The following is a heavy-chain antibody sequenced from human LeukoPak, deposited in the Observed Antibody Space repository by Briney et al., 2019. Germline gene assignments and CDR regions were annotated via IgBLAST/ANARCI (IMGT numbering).Heavy chain of an antibody. J-gene: IGHJ6*02. CDR3: ARELLGYYYGMDV. Sequence: GGSLRLSRAASGFTFSSYSMNWVRQAPGKGLEGVSSISSSSSYIYYADSVKGRFTISRDNAKNSLYLQMNSLRAEDTAVYYCARELLGYYYGMDVWGQGTTVTVSS. V-gene: IGHV3-21*01. D-gene: IGHD3-10*01. CDR1: GFTFSSYS. CDR2: ISSSSSYI.